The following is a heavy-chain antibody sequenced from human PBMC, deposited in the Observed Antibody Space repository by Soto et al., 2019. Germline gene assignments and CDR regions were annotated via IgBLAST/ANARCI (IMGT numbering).Heavy chain of an antibody. CDR3: ATDWGFFGVVSRDY. J-gene: IGHJ4*02. Sequence: GGSLRLSCAASGFTFSSYAMHWVRQAPGKGLEWVAVISYDGSNKYYADSVKGRFTISRDNSKNTLYLQMNSLRAEDTAVYYCATDWGFFGVVSRDYWAQGTLVTVSS. CDR2: ISYDGSNK. V-gene: IGHV3-30-3*01. D-gene: IGHD3-3*01. CDR1: GFTFSSYA.